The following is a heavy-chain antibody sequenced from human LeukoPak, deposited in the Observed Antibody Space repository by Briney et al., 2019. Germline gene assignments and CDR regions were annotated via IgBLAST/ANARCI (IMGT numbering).Heavy chain of an antibody. J-gene: IGHJ6*02. CDR2: IKEDGSEK. V-gene: IGHV3-7*05. D-gene: IGHD6-6*01. CDR1: RFAFSTYW. CDR3: ARDSPGSSRFYHYYGLDV. Sequence: PGGSLRLSCAASRFAFSTYWMSWVRQAPGKGLEWVAHIKEDGSEKYYVDSVKGRFTIYRDNAKNSLYLQMNRLRAEDTAVYYCARDSPGSSRFYHYYGLDVWGQGTTVTVSS.